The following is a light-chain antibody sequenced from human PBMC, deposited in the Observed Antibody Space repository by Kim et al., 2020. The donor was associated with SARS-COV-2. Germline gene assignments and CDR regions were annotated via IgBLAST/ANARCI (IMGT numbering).Light chain of an antibody. Sequence: SASVGDRVPITCRASHDINNYLAWYQQKPGKVPKGLIYSASALRSGVPSRFSGSGSGTDFTLTISSLQPEDVATYYCQKYDGAPWTFGQGTRVEI. CDR3: QKYDGAPWT. CDR1: HDINNY. J-gene: IGKJ1*01. V-gene: IGKV1-27*01. CDR2: SAS.